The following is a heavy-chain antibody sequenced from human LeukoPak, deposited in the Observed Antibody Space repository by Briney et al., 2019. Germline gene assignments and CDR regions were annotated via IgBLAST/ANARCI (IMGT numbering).Heavy chain of an antibody. CDR3: ARAHNWKYGTFDY. J-gene: IGHJ4*02. D-gene: IGHD1-7*01. Sequence: PGGSLRLSCAASGFTFSSYWMSWVRQAPGKGLEWVSYISSSGSTIYYADSVKGRFTISRDNTKNSLYLQMNSLRAEDTAVYYCARAHNWKYGTFDYWGQGTLVTVSS. CDR1: GFTFSSYW. V-gene: IGHV3-48*04. CDR2: ISSSGSTI.